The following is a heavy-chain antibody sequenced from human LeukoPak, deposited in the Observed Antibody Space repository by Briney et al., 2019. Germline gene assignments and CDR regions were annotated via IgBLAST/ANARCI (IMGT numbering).Heavy chain of an antibody. CDR3: ARDSGLVIIGSFDY. V-gene: IGHV3-48*03. J-gene: IGHJ4*02. CDR2: ISSGGSTI. Sequence: GGSLRLSCAASGFTFSSYEMNWVRQAPGKGLEWVSCISSGGSTIYYADSVKGRFTISRDNAKNSLYLQMNSLRAEDTAVYYCARDSGLVIIGSFDYWGQGTLVTVSS. D-gene: IGHD3/OR15-3a*01. CDR1: GFTFSSYE.